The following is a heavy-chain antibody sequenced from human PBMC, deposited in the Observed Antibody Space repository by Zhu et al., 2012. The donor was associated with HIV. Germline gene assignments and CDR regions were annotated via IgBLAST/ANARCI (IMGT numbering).Heavy chain of an antibody. CDR2: INHSGTI. Sequence: QVQLQQWGAGQLKPSETLSLTCAIYGGSFSGYYWSWVRQSPGEGLEWIGEINHSGTINYNPPLKRRVTILVDMFKNQFSLRLTSVTAADTAVYYCTRRIFGPNMYVWGQGTLVTVSS. CDR1: GGSFSGYY. CDR3: TRRIFGPNMYV. V-gene: IGHV4-34*01. D-gene: IGHD2-15*01. J-gene: IGHJ4*02.